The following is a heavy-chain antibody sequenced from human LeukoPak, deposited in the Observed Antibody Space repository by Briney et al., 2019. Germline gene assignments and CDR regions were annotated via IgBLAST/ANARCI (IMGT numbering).Heavy chain of an antibody. Sequence: GGSLRLSCAASGFTFSSYAMSWVRQAPGKGLEWVSAISGSGGSTYYADSVKGRFTISRDNAKNSLYLQMNSLRAEDTAVYYCARDLYSSGWYFLGYWGQGTLVTVSS. J-gene: IGHJ4*02. D-gene: IGHD6-19*01. CDR1: GFTFSSYA. CDR3: ARDLYSSGWYFLGY. V-gene: IGHV3-23*01. CDR2: ISGSGGST.